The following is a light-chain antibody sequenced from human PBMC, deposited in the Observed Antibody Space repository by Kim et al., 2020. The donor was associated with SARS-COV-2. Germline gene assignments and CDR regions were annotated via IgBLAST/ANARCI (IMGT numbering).Light chain of an antibody. Sequence: PEERATPPCRASQSVSSSYLAWYQQKPSQAPRLLIYSASNRGTGIPERFSGGESGTDFTLTINRLEPEDFAVYYCRQYGSSPPITFGQGTQLEIK. CDR3: RQYGSSPPIT. CDR1: QSVSSSY. CDR2: SAS. V-gene: IGKV3-20*01. J-gene: IGKJ5*01.